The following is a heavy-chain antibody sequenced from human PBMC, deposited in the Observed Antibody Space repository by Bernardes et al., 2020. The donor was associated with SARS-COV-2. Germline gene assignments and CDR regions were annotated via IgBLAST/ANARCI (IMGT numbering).Heavy chain of an antibody. Sequence: GGSLRLSCAASGFTFSSYAMSWVPQAPGKGLEWVSAISGSGGSTYYADSVKGRFTISRDNSKNTLYLQMNSLRAEDTAVYYCAKDPYYYDSSGYYPFDYWGQGTLVTVSS. CDR1: GFTFSSYA. J-gene: IGHJ4*02. V-gene: IGHV3-23*01. CDR2: ISGSGGST. CDR3: AKDPYYYDSSGYYPFDY. D-gene: IGHD3-22*01.